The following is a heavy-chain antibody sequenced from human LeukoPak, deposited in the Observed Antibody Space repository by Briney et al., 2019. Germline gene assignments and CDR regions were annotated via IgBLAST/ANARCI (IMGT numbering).Heavy chain of an antibody. CDR3: AKGCGGTCYSDFDS. Sequence: GGSLRLSCAASGFTFGNYAMGWVRQAPGKGLEWVSTISGSGGSTYYAESVKGRFTISRDNSKNTLFLQMNSLRAEDTAVYYCAKGCGGTCYSDFDSWGQGTLVTVSS. CDR1: GFTFGNYA. CDR2: ISGSGGST. J-gene: IGHJ4*02. D-gene: IGHD2-15*01. V-gene: IGHV3-23*01.